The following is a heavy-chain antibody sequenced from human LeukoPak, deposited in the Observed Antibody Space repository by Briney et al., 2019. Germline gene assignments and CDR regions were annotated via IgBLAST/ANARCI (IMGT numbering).Heavy chain of an antibody. CDR1: GFTFSDYY. V-gene: IGHV3-11*04. Sequence: GGSLRLSCAASGFTFSDYYMSWIRQAPGKGLEWVSYISSSGSTIYYADSVKGRFTISRDNSKNTLYLQMNSLRAEDTAVYYCASEYSSSRIGYYFDYWGQGTLVTVSS. D-gene: IGHD6-6*01. CDR3: ASEYSSSRIGYYFDY. J-gene: IGHJ4*02. CDR2: ISSSGSTI.